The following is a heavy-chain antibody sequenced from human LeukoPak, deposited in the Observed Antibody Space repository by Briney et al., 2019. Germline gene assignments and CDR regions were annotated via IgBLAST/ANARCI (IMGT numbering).Heavy chain of an antibody. V-gene: IGHV3-21*01. Sequence: GGSLRLSCAASGFTFSSYSMHWVRQAPGEGLEWVSSISSSSSYIYYADSVKGRFTISRDNAKNSLYLQMNSLRAEDTAVYYCASHPNYGDIDGADYWGQGTLVTVSS. CDR3: ASHPNYGDIDGADY. CDR1: GFTFSSYS. J-gene: IGHJ4*02. CDR2: ISSSSSYI. D-gene: IGHD4-17*01.